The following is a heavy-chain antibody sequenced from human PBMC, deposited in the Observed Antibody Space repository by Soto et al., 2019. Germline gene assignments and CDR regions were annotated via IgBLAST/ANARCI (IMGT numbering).Heavy chain of an antibody. D-gene: IGHD3-10*01. V-gene: IGHV3-43*01. CDR2: ISWDGGST. CDR3: AKDLMVRGVSGWFDP. Sequence: EVQLVESGGVVVQPGGSLRLSCAASGFTFDDYTMHWVRQAPGKGLEWVSLISWDGGSTYYADSVKGRFTISRDNSKNSLYLQMNSLRTEDTALYYCAKDLMVRGVSGWFDPWGQGTLVTVSS. J-gene: IGHJ5*02. CDR1: GFTFDDYT.